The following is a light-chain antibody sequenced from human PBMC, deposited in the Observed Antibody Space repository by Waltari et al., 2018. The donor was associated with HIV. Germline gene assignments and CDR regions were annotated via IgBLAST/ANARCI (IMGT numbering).Light chain of an antibody. J-gene: IGLJ2*01. CDR2: DDN. CDR1: NIGTYS. Sequence: SYVLTPAPSVSVSPGQTPTMSCGNIGTYSVQGYRQKPGRAPVLVVSDDNERFSGTPARMSGANSGSRATLTISNVEAGDEAVYYCQVWDRSYKEAVFGGGT. V-gene: IGLV3-21*02. CDR3: QVWDRSYKEAV.